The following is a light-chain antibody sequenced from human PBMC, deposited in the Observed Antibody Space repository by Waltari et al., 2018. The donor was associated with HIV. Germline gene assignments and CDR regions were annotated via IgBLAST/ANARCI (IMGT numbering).Light chain of an antibody. Sequence: HSALTQPASVSGSPGPSISLSCSVTSRDVGASDSVSWYQQHPGEAPTPILYEVNTRPSGIANRFSGSKSGNTASLTISGLQVEDEAHYYCSSYSASGTLVLFGGGTRLTVL. V-gene: IGLV2-14*01. CDR1: SRDVGASDS. CDR2: EVN. CDR3: SSYSASGTLVL. J-gene: IGLJ2*01.